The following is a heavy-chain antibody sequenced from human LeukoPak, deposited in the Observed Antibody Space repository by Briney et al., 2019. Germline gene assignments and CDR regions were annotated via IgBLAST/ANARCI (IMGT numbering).Heavy chain of an antibody. CDR1: GINFRSSG. V-gene: IGHV3-30*02. CDR2: IQNDGSDK. D-gene: IGHD6-13*01. Sequence: GGSLRLSCAASGINFRSSGMHWVRRAPGKGLEWVTFIQNDGSDKYYAASVKGRFTISRDNSKNTVYLHMASLRADDTALYYRAREGGRAVPGRFDQWGQGTLVTVSS. J-gene: IGHJ4*02. CDR3: AREGGRAVPGRFDQ.